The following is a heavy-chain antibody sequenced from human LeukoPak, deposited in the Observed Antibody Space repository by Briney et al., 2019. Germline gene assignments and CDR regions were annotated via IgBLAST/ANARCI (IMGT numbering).Heavy chain of an antibody. V-gene: IGHV3-30*04. CDR2: ISHDGNDQ. Sequence: GGSLRLSCAASGFTFSTYEMHWVRQAPGKGLKWVAVISHDGNDQYYGDSVKGRFTISRDNSKNALYLQMNSLRAEDTAVYYCARQILTGYYSFDYWGQGTLVTVSS. D-gene: IGHD3-9*01. CDR1: GFTFSTYE. CDR3: ARQILTGYYSFDY. J-gene: IGHJ4*02.